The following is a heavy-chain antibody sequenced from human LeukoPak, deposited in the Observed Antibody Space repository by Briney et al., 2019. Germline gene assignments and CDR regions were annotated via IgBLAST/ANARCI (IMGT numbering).Heavy chain of an antibody. CDR3: AKVVPVAILDVHFDH. J-gene: IGHJ4*02. Sequence: GGFLRLSCAASGFIFSTYGMNWVRQVPGKGLEWVSGISGDGDITYYADSVKGRFTISRDNSKSTLYLEMNSLRAEDTAVYYCAKVVPVAILDVHFDHWGQGALVTVSS. V-gene: IGHV3-23*01. CDR2: ISGDGDIT. CDR1: GFIFSTYG. D-gene: IGHD2-2*02.